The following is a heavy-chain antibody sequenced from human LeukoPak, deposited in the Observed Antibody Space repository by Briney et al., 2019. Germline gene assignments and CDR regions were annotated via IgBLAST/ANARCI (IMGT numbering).Heavy chain of an antibody. CDR1: GFTFSSYG. CDR2: IRYDGSNK. V-gene: IGHV3-30*02. CDR3: AKDRGPSGYDHFDY. Sequence: GGSLRLSCAASGFTFSSYGMHWVRQAPGKGLEWVAFIRYDGSNKYYADSVKGRFAISRDNSKNTLYLQMNSLRAEDTAVYYCAKDRGPSGYDHFDYWGQGTLVTVSS. J-gene: IGHJ4*02. D-gene: IGHD5-12*01.